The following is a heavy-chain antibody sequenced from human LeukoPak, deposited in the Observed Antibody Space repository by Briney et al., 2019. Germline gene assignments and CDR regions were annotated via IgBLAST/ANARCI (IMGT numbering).Heavy chain of an antibody. D-gene: IGHD4-17*01. CDR3: ARFGDYVAFDI. Sequence: SETLSLTCTVSGGSISSSSYYWGWIRQPPGKGLEWIGYIYYSGSTNYNPSLKSRVTISVDRSKNQFSLKLRSVTAADTAVYYCARFGDYVAFDIWGQGTMVTVSS. V-gene: IGHV4-61*05. CDR1: GGSISSSSYY. J-gene: IGHJ3*02. CDR2: IYYSGST.